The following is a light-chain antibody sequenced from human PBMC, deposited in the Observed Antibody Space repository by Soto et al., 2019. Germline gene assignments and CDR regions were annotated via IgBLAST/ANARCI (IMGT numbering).Light chain of an antibody. J-gene: IGLJ2*01. CDR2: EGS. CDR1: SSDVGSYNL. V-gene: IGLV2-23*01. Sequence: QSALTQPASVSGSPGQSITISCTGTSSDVGSYNLVSWYKQHPGKAPKLMIYEGSKRPSGVSNRFSGSKSGNTASLTISGLQGEDEAEYYCCSYAGSSTHVVFGGGTKLTVL. CDR3: CSYAGSSTHVV.